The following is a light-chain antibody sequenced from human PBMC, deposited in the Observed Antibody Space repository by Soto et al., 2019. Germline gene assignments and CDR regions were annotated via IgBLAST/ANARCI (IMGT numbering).Light chain of an antibody. CDR2: DAS. V-gene: IGKV1-33*01. Sequence: DIKMTQSPSSLSASVGDRVTITCQASQDITNYLNWYQQKPGKAPNLLIYDASNLETGVPSRFSGSGSGTHFTFTISCLQPEDIATYYCLQSSTIPRTFGQGTKVDIK. CDR1: QDITNY. J-gene: IGKJ1*01. CDR3: LQSSTIPRT.